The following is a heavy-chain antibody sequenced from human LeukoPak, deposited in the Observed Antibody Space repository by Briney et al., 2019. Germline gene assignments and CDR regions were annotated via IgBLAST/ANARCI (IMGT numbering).Heavy chain of an antibody. CDR2: IYTSGST. Sequence: PSQTLSLTCTVSGGSISSGSYYWSWIRQPPGKGLEWIGRIYTSGSTNYNPSLKSRVTISVDTSKNQFSLKLSSVTAADTAVYYCASGRSSWFFGDYYYYYMDVWGKGTSVTISS. CDR1: GGSISSGSYY. V-gene: IGHV4-61*02. D-gene: IGHD6-13*01. CDR3: ASGRSSWFFGDYYYYYMDV. J-gene: IGHJ6*03.